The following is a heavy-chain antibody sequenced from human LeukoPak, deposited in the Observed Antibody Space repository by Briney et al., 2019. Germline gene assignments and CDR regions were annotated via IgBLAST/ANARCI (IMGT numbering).Heavy chain of an antibody. Sequence: RGSLRLSCAASGFTFSSYGMHWVRQAPGKGLEWVAFMRYDGSNKYYADSVKGRFTISRDNSKNTLYLQMNSLRAEDTAVYYCAKSYYYDSSGYSLGWFDPWGQGTLVTVSS. CDR2: MRYDGSNK. D-gene: IGHD3-22*01. CDR1: GFTFSSYG. CDR3: AKSYYYDSSGYSLGWFDP. V-gene: IGHV3-30*02. J-gene: IGHJ5*02.